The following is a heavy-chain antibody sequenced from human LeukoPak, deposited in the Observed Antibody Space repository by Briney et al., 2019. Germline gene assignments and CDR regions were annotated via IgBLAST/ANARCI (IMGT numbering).Heavy chain of an antibody. CDR3: ARVRLGELSATYYFDY. CDR2: IYYSGST. Sequence: GSLRLSCAASGFTFSDYYMNWIRQAPGKGLEWIGSIYYSGSTYYNPSLKSRVTISVDTSKNQFSLKLSSVTAADTAVYYCARVRLGELSATYYFDYWGQGTLVTVSS. D-gene: IGHD3-16*02. V-gene: IGHV4-38-2*01. CDR1: GFTFSDYY. J-gene: IGHJ4*02.